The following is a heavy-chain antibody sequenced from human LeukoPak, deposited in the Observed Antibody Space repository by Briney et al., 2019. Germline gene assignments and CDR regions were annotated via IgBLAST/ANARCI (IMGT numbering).Heavy chain of an antibody. D-gene: IGHD6-19*01. V-gene: IGHV3-48*04. CDR2: ISSSSSTI. J-gene: IGHJ4*02. Sequence: GGSLRLSCAASGFTFSSYSMNWVRQAPGKGLEWVSYISSSSSTIYYADSVKGRFTISRDNAKNTLYLQMNSLRAEDTAVYYCTRDQYNSGWYYFDYWGQGTLVTVSS. CDR1: GFTFSSYS. CDR3: TRDQYNSGWYYFDY.